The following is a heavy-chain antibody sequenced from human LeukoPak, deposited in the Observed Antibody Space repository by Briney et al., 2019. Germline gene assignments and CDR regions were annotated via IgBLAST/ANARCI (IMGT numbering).Heavy chain of an antibody. Sequence: GGSLRLSCAASGFTFSSYGMHWVRQAPGKGLEWVAFIRFDGTNKYSADSVKGRFTISRDNSKDTLYLQMNSLRAEDTAVYYCAKSKTRAGRWIEDFDYWGQGTLVIVSS. V-gene: IGHV3-30*02. J-gene: IGHJ4*02. CDR3: AKSKTRAGRWIEDFDY. CDR2: IRFDGTNK. CDR1: GFTFSSYG. D-gene: IGHD6-13*01.